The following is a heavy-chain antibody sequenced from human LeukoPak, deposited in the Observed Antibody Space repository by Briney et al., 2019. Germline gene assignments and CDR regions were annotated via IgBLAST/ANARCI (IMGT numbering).Heavy chain of an antibody. CDR1: GFVFNTYP. V-gene: IGHV3-23*01. CDR2: ISGSGDST. Sequence: GVTLRLSCTASGFVFNTYPMTWVRHAPGKGLEWVSAISGSGDSTSYADSVKGRFTISRDNSKTTLELQMHSLRAADTSECDCAKDGRSSGSDWFDPWGQGTLVTVSS. J-gene: IGHJ5*02. CDR3: AKDGRSSGSDWFDP. D-gene: IGHD3-22*01.